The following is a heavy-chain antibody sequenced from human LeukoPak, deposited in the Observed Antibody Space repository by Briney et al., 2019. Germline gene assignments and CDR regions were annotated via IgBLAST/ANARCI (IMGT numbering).Heavy chain of an antibody. D-gene: IGHD3-9*01. CDR2: IYTGTT. CDR3: ARGTEMTSFTGYYSFDY. CDR1: GGSISTFF. Sequence: SETLSLTCTVSGGSISTFFWTWIRQSPGKGLEWIGRIYTGTTYYNPSLESRTTISVDTSTNRFSLKLTSLTAADTAVYYCARGTEMTSFTGYYSFDYWGRGSLVTVSS. J-gene: IGHJ4*02. V-gene: IGHV4-4*07.